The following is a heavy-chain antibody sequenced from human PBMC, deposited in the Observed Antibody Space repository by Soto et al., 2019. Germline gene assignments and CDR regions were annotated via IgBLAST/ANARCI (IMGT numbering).Heavy chain of an antibody. Sequence: QLQLQESGPGLEKPSETLSLTCTVSGGSISSSSYYWGWIRQPPGKGLEWIGSIYYSGSTYYNPSLKSRVPISVDTSKNHFSLKLSSVTAADTAVYYCARHGPGGSYSDYWGQGTLVTVSS. CDR2: IYYSGST. V-gene: IGHV4-39*01. CDR3: ARHGPGGSYSDY. J-gene: IGHJ4*02. D-gene: IGHD1-26*01. CDR1: GGSISSSSYY.